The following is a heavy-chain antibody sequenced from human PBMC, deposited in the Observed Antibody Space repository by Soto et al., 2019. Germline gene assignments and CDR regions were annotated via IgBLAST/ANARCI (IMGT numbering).Heavy chain of an antibody. V-gene: IGHV3-48*01. CDR3: ARNIVLMVYAFDI. J-gene: IGHJ3*02. D-gene: IGHD2-8*01. CDR2: ISSSSSTI. Sequence: GGSLRLSCAASGFTFSSYSMNWVRQAPGKGLEWVSYISSSSSTIYYADSVKGRFTISRDNAKNSLYLQMNSLRAEDTAVYYCARNIVLMVYAFDIWGQGTMVTVSS. CDR1: GFTFSSYS.